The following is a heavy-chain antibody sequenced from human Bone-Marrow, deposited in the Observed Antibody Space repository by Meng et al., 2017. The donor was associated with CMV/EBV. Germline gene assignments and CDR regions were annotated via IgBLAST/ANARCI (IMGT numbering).Heavy chain of an antibody. V-gene: IGHV3-30-3*01. CDR1: GFTFSRYA. J-gene: IGHJ6*02. CDR3: ARESVGDYSNYFSWYYYYYGMDV. CDR2: ISYDGSNK. D-gene: IGHD4-11*01. Sequence: GESLKISCAASGFTFSRYAMHWVRQAPGKGLEWVAIISYDGSNKYYSDSVKGRFTISRDNSKNTLYLQMNSLRAEDTAVYYCARESVGDYSNYFSWYYYYYGMDVWGQGTTVTVSS.